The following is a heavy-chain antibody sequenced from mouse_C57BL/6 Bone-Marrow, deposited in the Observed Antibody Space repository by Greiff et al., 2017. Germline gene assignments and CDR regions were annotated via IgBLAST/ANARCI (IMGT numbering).Heavy chain of an antibody. Sequence: EVQLVESGGGLVKPGGSLKLSCAASGFTFSDSGLHWVRQAPEQGLSWVAYISSGRSTIYYADTVKGRFTISRDNAKNNLFLQMTSLRSEDTAMYYCARFYAMDYWGQGTSVTVSS. CDR1: GFTFSDSG. CDR3: ARFYAMDY. CDR2: ISSGRSTI. J-gene: IGHJ4*01. V-gene: IGHV5-17*01.